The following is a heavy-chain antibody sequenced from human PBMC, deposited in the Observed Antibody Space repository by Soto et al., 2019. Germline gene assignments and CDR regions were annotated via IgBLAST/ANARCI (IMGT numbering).Heavy chain of an antibody. V-gene: IGHV6-1*01. Sequence: SQTLSLTCAISGESVACNSAAWNWIRQSPSRGLEWLGRTYYRSKWYNDYAVSVKSRMTLNPDTSKNQFSLQLNSVTPEDAAVYYCAVSRSVAGASLFDPWGQGILVTVSS. D-gene: IGHD6-19*01. J-gene: IGHJ5*02. CDR2: TYYRSKWYN. CDR1: GESVACNSAA. CDR3: AVSRSVAGASLFDP.